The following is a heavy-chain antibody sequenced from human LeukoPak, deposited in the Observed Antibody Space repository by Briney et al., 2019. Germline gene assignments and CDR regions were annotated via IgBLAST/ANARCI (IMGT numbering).Heavy chain of an antibody. CDR2: IYYSGST. V-gene: IGHV4-59*01. Sequence: SETLSLTCTVSGGSISSYYWSWIRQPAGKGLEWIGYIYYSGSTNYNPSLKSRVTISVDTSKNQFSLKLSSVAAADTAVYYCARLPNYYYGMDVWGQGTTVTVSS. CDR3: ARLPNYYYGMDV. CDR1: GGSISSYY. J-gene: IGHJ6*02.